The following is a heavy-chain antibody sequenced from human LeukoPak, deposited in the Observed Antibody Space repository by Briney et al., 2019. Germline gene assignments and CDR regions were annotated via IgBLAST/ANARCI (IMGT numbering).Heavy chain of an antibody. CDR3: ARDGPGVTHLNDY. J-gene: IGHJ4*02. CDR1: GFTFSSYG. V-gene: IGHV3-30*02. D-gene: IGHD4-23*01. Sequence: PGGSLRLSCAASGFTFSSYGMHWVRQAPGKGLEWVAFIRYDGSNKYYADSVKGRFTISRDNSKNTLYLQMNSLRAEDTAVYYCARDGPGVTHLNDYWGQGTLVTVSS. CDR2: IRYDGSNK.